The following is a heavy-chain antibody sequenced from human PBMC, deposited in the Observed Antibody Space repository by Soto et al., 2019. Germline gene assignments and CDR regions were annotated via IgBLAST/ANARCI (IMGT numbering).Heavy chain of an antibody. D-gene: IGHD1-26*01. CDR2: IYYSGST. V-gene: IGHV4-31*03. Sequence: SETLSLTCTVSGGSISSGGYYWSWIRQHPGKGLEWIGYIYYSGSTYYNPSLKSRVTISVDTSKNQFSLKLSSVTAADTAVYYCARGKWELTNWHFDLWGRGNLVTVSS. CDR3: ARGKWELTNWHFDL. J-gene: IGHJ2*01. CDR1: GGSISSGGYY.